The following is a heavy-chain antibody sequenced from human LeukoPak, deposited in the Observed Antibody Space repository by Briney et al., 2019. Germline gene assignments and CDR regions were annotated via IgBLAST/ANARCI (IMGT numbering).Heavy chain of an antibody. CDR2: IFYTGIT. V-gene: IGHV4-61*01. CDR1: GGSISSSSHY. J-gene: IGHJ4*02. Sequence: PSETLSLTCTVSGGSISSSSHYWGWIRQPPGKGLEWIGYIFYTGITNYNPSLKSRVTISVDTSRDQFSLKLTSVTAADTAVYYCARETSSSALEYWGQGTLVTVSS. CDR3: ARETSSSALEY. D-gene: IGHD6-6*01.